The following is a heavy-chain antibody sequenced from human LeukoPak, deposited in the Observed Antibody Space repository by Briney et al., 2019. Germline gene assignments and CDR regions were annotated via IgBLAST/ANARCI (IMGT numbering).Heavy chain of an antibody. V-gene: IGHV4-59*01. CDR2: IYYSGST. CDR1: GGSISSYY. Sequence: VKPSETLSLTCTVSGGSISSYYWSWIRQPPGEGLEWIGYIYYSGSTNYNPSHKSRVTISVDTSKNQFSLKLSSVTAADTAVYYCASVGGPGDYYFDYWGQGTLVTVSS. J-gene: IGHJ4*02. CDR3: ASVGGPGDYYFDY. D-gene: IGHD3-10*01.